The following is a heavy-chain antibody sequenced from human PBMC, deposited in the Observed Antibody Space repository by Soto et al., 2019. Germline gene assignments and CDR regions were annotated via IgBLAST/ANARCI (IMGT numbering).Heavy chain of an antibody. V-gene: IGHV1-2*02. CDR3: ARVPVSDYVWGSYRYTFDY. CDR2: INPDSGGT. D-gene: IGHD3-16*02. Sequence: ASVKVSCKASGYAFTDHYIHWVRQAPGQGLEWMGWINPDSGGTNFALRFQGSVTMTRDTSISTVYMELSRLTSHDTAVYYCARVPVSDYVWGSYRYTFDYWGQGTLVTVSS. J-gene: IGHJ4*02. CDR1: GYAFTDHY.